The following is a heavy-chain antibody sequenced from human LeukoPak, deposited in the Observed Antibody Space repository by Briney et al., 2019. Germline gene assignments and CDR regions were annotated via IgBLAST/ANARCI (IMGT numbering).Heavy chain of an antibody. V-gene: IGHV3-64*01. CDR1: GFTSSSSG. J-gene: IGHJ6*03. CDR3: ARNGVPAAYYYYMDV. D-gene: IGHD2-2*01. Sequence: GGSLRLSCVASGFTSSSSGMHWVRQAPGKRLEYVSAISSNGGSTYYANSVKGRFTISRDNSKNTLYLQMGSLRAEDMAVYYCARNGVPAAYYYYMDVWGKGTTVTVSS. CDR2: ISSNGGST.